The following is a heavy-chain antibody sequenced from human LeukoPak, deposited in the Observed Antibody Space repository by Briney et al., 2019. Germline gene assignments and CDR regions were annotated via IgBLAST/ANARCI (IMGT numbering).Heavy chain of an antibody. CDR3: ARDWGSYDY. Sequence: PGGSLRLSCAASGFTFSSYAMSWVRQAPGKGLEWVSAISGSGGSTYYADSVKGRFTISRDNSKNTLYLQMNSLRVDDTAVYYCARDWGSYDYWGQGTLVTVSS. J-gene: IGHJ4*02. CDR2: ISGSGGST. D-gene: IGHD1-26*01. V-gene: IGHV3-23*01. CDR1: GFTFSSYA.